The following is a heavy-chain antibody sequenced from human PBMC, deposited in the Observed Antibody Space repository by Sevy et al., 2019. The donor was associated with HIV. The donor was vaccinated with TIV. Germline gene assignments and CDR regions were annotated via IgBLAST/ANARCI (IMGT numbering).Heavy chain of an antibody. J-gene: IGHJ6*02. CDR2: ISAYNGNT. CDR1: GYTFTSYG. Sequence: ASVKVSCKASGYTFTSYGISWVRQAPGQGLEWMGWISAYNGNTNYAQKLQGRVTMTTDTSTSTAYMELRSLTSDDTAVHYCARLPLNYYDSSGYYTPLYYYYGMDVWGQGTTVTVSS. D-gene: IGHD3-22*01. V-gene: IGHV1-18*01. CDR3: ARLPLNYYDSSGYYTPLYYYYGMDV.